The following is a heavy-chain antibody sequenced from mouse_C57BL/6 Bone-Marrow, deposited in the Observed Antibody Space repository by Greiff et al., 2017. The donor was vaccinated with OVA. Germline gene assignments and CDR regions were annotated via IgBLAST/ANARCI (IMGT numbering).Heavy chain of an antibody. CDR2: IHPNSGST. V-gene: IGHV1-64*01. J-gene: IGHJ2*01. Sequence: QVQLQQSGAELVKPGASVKLSCKASGYTFTSYWMHWVKQRPGQGLEWIGMIHPNSGSTNYNEKFKSKATLTVDKSSSTAYMQLSSLTSEDSAVYYCARTPLYYYGLDYWGQGTTLTVSS. CDR1: GYTFTSYW. CDR3: ARTPLYYYGLDY. D-gene: IGHD1-1*01.